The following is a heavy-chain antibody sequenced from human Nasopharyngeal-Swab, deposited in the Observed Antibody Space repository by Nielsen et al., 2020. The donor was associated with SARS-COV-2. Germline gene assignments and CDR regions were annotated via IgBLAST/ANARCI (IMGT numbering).Heavy chain of an antibody. CDR1: GFTFDDYA. D-gene: IGHD3-22*01. V-gene: IGHV3-9*01. CDR3: AKLSGGYYDSSGLIY. Sequence: SLKISCAASGFTFDDYAMHWVRQAPGKGLEWVSGISWNSGSIGYADSVKGRFTISRDNAKNSLYLQMNSLGAEDTALYYCAKLSGGYYDSSGLIYWGQGTLVTVSS. J-gene: IGHJ4*02. CDR2: ISWNSGSI.